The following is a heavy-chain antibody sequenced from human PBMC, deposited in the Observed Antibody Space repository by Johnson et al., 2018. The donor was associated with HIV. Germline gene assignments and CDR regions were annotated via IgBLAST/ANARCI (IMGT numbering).Heavy chain of an antibody. J-gene: IGHJ3*02. CDR1: GFTVSSNY. CDR2: IYSGGST. Sequence: VQLVESGGGLVQHGGSLRLSCAASGFTVSSNYMSWVRQAPGKGLEWVSVIYSGGSTYYADSVKGRFTISRDNSKNTLYLQMNSLRAEDTAVYYCARACRDGYTCDAFDIWGQGTMVTV. D-gene: IGHD5-24*01. V-gene: IGHV3-66*01. CDR3: ARACRDGYTCDAFDI.